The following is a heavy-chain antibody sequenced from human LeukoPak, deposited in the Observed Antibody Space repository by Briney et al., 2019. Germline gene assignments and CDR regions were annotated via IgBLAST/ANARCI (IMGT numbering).Heavy chain of an antibody. CDR3: ARHAYSSDWFEVDS. CDR1: GGTISSYY. V-gene: IGHV4-59*08. CDR2: IYYSGST. Sequence: SETLSLTCTVSGGTISSYYWSWIRQPPGKGLEWIGYIYYSGSTNYNPSLNSRVTISVDTSKDQFSLKLSSVTAADTAVYYCARHAYSSDWFEVDSWGQGTLVTVSS. D-gene: IGHD6-19*01. J-gene: IGHJ4*02.